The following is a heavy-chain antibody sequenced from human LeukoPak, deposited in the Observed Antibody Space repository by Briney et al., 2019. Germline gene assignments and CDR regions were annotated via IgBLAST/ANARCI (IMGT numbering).Heavy chain of an antibody. CDR1: GGSFSGYY. CDR3: ARGYCSGGSCYNDAFDI. Sequence: SETLSLTCAVYGGSFSGYYWSWIRQPPGKGLEWIGEINHSGSTYYNPSLKSRVTISVDTSKNQFSLKLSSVTAADTAVYYCARGYCSGGSCYNDAFDIWGQGTMVTVSS. J-gene: IGHJ3*02. CDR2: INHSGST. V-gene: IGHV4-34*01. D-gene: IGHD2-15*01.